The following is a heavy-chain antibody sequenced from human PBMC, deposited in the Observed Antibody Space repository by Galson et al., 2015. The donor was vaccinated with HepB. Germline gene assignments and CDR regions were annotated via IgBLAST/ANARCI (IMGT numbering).Heavy chain of an antibody. J-gene: IGHJ4*02. Sequence: SLRLSCAASGFTFSSYAMHWVRQAPGKGLEWVAVISYDGSNKYYADSVKGRFTISRDNSKNTLYLQMNSLRAEDTAVYYCAAYGDYGVTPPSLWGQGTLVTVSS. CDR3: AAYGDYGVTPPSL. D-gene: IGHD4-17*01. CDR1: GFTFSSYA. CDR2: ISYDGSNK. V-gene: IGHV3-30*04.